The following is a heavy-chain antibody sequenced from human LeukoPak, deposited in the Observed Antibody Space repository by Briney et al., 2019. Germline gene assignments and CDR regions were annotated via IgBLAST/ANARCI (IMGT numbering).Heavy chain of an antibody. J-gene: IGHJ6*03. CDR3: ARISLTTGSYYYYYMDV. CDR1: GFTFDDYG. Sequence: PGGSLRLSCAASGFTFDDYGMSWVRQAPGKGLEWVSGINWFGGSTVYADSVKGRFTISRDNARNSLYLQMNSLRAEDTALYYCARISLTTGSYYYYYMDVWGKGTTVTVSS. D-gene: IGHD4-17*01. CDR2: INWFGGST. V-gene: IGHV3-20*04.